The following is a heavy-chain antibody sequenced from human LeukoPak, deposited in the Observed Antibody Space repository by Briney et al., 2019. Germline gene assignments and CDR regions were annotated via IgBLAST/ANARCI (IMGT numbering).Heavy chain of an antibody. CDR2: ISAYNGNT. V-gene: IGHV1-18*01. CDR3: ARATGRVVRGITWRYFDW. CDR1: GYTFTSYG. D-gene: IGHD3-10*01. Sequence: ASVKVSCKASGYTFTSYGISWVRQAPGQGLEWMGWISAYNGNTKYAQRLQGRVTVTTDTSTNTAYMELRSLRSDDTAVYYCARATGRVVRGITWRYFDWWGQGTLVTVSS. J-gene: IGHJ4*02.